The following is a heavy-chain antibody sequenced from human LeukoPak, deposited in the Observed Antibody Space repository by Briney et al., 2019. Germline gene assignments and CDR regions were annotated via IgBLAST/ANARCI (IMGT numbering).Heavy chain of an antibody. J-gene: IGHJ4*02. Sequence: GASVNVSCKASGYTFTSYAMHWVRQAPGQRLEWMGWINAGNGNTRYSQKFQGRVTITRDTSASTAYMELSSLRSEDTAVYYCASDLDDDILTGLDYWGQGTLVTVSS. CDR2: INAGNGNT. V-gene: IGHV1-3*01. CDR3: ASDLDDDILTGLDY. D-gene: IGHD3-9*01. CDR1: GYTFTSYA.